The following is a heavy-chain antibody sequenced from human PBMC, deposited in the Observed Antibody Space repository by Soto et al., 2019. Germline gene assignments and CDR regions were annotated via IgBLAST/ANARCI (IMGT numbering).Heavy chain of an antibody. CDR2: ISGSGGST. J-gene: IGHJ6*02. Sequence: PGGSLRLSCAASGFTFSSYAMSWVRQAPGKGLEWVSAISGSGGSTYYADSVKGRFTISRDNSKNTLYLQMNSLRAEDTAVYYCAKSGGPETVVQTQTYYYYGMDVWGQGTTVTVSS. D-gene: IGHD1-26*01. CDR3: AKSGGPETVVQTQTYYYYGMDV. CDR1: GFTFSSYA. V-gene: IGHV3-23*01.